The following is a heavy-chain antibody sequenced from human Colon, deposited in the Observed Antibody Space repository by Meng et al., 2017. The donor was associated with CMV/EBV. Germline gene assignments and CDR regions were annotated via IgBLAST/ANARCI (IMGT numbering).Heavy chain of an antibody. CDR3: ANNPRITHRWFFAL. CDR2: VFNSGDT. CDR1: GGSVSTSDYY. J-gene: IGHJ2*01. Sequence: SETLSLTCSVSGGSVSTSDYYWNWLRQAPGKGLEWIGYVFNSGDTFYNPSLKSRVAISIDTSNNQFSLHLNSVTTADTAVYYCANNPRITHRWFFALCGRGALVTVSS. V-gene: IGHV4-61*08. D-gene: IGHD1-1*01.